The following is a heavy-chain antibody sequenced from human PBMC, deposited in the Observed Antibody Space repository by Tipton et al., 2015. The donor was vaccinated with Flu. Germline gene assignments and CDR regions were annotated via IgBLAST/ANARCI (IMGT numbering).Heavy chain of an antibody. D-gene: IGHD3-3*01. CDR2: IYYSGST. J-gene: IGHJ4*02. Sequence: LRLSCTVSGGSISSSSYYWGWIRQPPGKGLEWIGSIYYSGSTYYNPSLKSRVTISVDTSKNQFSLKLSSVTAADTAAYCCARDTIFGVAHWGQGTLVTVSS. CDR1: GGSISSSSYY. CDR3: ARDTIFGVAH. V-gene: IGHV4-39*07.